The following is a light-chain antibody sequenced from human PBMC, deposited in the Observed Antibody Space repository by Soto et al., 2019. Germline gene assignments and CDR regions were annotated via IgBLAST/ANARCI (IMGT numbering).Light chain of an antibody. V-gene: IGKV3-20*01. CDR1: PGVSANN. CDR2: GAS. CDR3: QQYGSSPIT. J-gene: IGKJ5*01. Sequence: ETEYRQSPATVSLSPKERATLSCSSSPGVSANNLAWYQHKAGQTPRLLIYGASSRATGIPDRFSGSGSGTDFTLTISRLEPEDFAVYYCQQYGSSPITFGQVTRLEIK.